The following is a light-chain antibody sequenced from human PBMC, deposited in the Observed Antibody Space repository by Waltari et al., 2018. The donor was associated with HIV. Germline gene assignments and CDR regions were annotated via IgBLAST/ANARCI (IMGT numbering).Light chain of an antibody. J-gene: IGLJ1*01. Sequence: QSALTLPRSVSGSPGQSVTISCTGTSSDVGSYTCVAWSQQHPGKAPKFLIFDVSKRPSGVPDRFSGSKSGNTASLTISGLQAEDEAEYYCCSYGGSDTLYVFGTGTKVTVL. CDR3: CSYGGSDTLYV. V-gene: IGLV2-11*01. CDR1: SSDVGSYTC. CDR2: DVS.